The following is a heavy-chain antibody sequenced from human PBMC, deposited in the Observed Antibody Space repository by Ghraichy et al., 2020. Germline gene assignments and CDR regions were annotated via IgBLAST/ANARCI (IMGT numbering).Heavy chain of an antibody. D-gene: IGHD5/OR15-5a*01. Sequence: ASVKVSCKVSGHTLSELFIHWVRQAPGIGLEWLGGYDPEDGEIIYAQKVQDRITMTEVSSTDTAYMELSSLRSEDTALYYCASVKRRAVSGALYHWGQGTLVTVSS. CDR1: GHTLSELF. CDR3: ASVKRRAVSGALYH. V-gene: IGHV1-24*01. J-gene: IGHJ5*02. CDR2: YDPEDGEI.